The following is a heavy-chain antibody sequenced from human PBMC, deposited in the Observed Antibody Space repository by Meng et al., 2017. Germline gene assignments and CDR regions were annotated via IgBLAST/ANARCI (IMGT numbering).Heavy chain of an antibody. CDR1: GGSISSYY. Sequence: SETLSLTCTVSGGSISSYYWSWIRQPPGKGLEWIGYIYYSGSTNYNPSLKSRVTISVDTSKNQFSLKLSSVTAADTAVYYGARDRIGVAAGANYHYGMDVWGQGTTVTVSS. CDR2: IYYSGST. D-gene: IGHD6-13*01. J-gene: IGHJ6*02. V-gene: IGHV4-59*01. CDR3: ARDRIGVAAGANYHYGMDV.